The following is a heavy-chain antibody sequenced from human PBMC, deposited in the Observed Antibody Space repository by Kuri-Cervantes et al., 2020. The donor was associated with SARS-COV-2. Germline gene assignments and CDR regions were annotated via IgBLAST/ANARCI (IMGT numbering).Heavy chain of an antibody. D-gene: IGHD2/OR15-2a*01. CDR1: GVSVTTFGSY. CDR2: IYYNGST. CDR3: ARGAID. V-gene: IGHV4-31*02. Sequence: SQTLSLTCAVSGVSVTTFGSYWTWIRQPPGKGLEWVGYIYYNGSTYYNPSLRSRVLVSVDRSQNQFSLNLNSVTAEDTALYYCARGAIDWGQGTLVTVSS. J-gene: IGHJ4*02.